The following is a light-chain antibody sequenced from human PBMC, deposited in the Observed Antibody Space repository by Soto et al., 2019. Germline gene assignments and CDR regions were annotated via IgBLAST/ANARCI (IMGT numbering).Light chain of an antibody. Sequence: IVLTQSPSTQSLSPGSRPTLACRASQSVSSSYLAWYQQKAGQAPRIXIYGASSRATGIPDRFSGSGSGTDFNLTISRLETEDFAVYYCQQYGSSPWTFGQGTKVDIK. CDR2: GAS. J-gene: IGKJ1*01. CDR3: QQYGSSPWT. V-gene: IGKV3-20*01. CDR1: QSVSSSY.